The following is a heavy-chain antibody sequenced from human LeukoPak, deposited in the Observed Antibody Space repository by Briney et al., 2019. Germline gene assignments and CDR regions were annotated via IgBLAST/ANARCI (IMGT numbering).Heavy chain of an antibody. CDR2: IYNTEGT. CDR3: ARITDRTIFGEIMHGFDI. V-gene: IGHV4-59*01. D-gene: IGHD3-3*01. Sequence: SETLSLTCAVSGASISDSSWSWIRHPPGKGLGWIGYIYNTEGTTYNPSPRSRVTISADTSKNQFSLKLRSVTAADTAVYYCARITDRTIFGEIMHGFDIWGQGTPVTVSS. J-gene: IGHJ3*02. CDR1: GASISDSS.